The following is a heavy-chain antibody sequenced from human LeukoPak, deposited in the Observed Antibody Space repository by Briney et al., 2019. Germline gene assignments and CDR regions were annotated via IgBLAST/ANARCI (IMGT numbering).Heavy chain of an antibody. D-gene: IGHD6-19*01. CDR1: GYTFTGYY. CDR3: ARETGGAYSSGWTIYYGMDV. V-gene: IGHV1-2*06. CDR2: INPNSGGT. Sequence: ASVKVSCKASGYTFTGYYMHWVRQAPGQGLEWMGRINPNSGGTNYAQKFQGRVTMTRDTSISTAYMELSRLRSDDTAVYYCARETGGAYSSGWTIYYGMDVWGQGTTVTVSS. J-gene: IGHJ6*02.